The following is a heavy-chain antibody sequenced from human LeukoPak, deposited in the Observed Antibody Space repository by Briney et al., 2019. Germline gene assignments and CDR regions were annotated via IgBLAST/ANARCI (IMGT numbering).Heavy chain of an antibody. CDR1: GFTFSTYS. Sequence: GGSLRLSCAASGFTFSTYSMNWVRQAPGKGLEWVSSISSSSSYIYYADSVKGRFTISRDNAKNSLCLQMNSLRAEDTAVYHCARGDYPGVIQDLWGRGTLVTVSS. D-gene: IGHD3-10*01. CDR2: ISSSSSYI. V-gene: IGHV3-21*01. J-gene: IGHJ2*01. CDR3: ARGDYPGVIQDL.